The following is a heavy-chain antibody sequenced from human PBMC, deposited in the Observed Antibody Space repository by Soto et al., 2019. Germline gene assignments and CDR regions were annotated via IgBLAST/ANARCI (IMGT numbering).Heavy chain of an antibody. V-gene: IGHV4-30-4*01. CDR3: ARQEHKVGRANWFDP. CDR1: GGSINSGDYY. CDR2: IYYSGST. Sequence: SETLSLTCTVPGGSINSGDYYWSWIRQPPGKGLEWIGYIYYSGSTYYNPSLKSRVTISIDTSKNQFSLKLNSVTAADTAVYYCARQEHKVGRANWFDPWGQGTLVTVSS. D-gene: IGHD1-26*01. J-gene: IGHJ5*02.